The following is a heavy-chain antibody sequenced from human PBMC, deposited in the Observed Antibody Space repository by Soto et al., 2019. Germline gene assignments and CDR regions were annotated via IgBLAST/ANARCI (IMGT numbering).Heavy chain of an antibody. J-gene: IGHJ4*02. CDR3: AKASGGWDYFDY. CDR2: ISYDGSNK. CDR1: GFTFSSYG. D-gene: IGHD1-26*01. Sequence: LRLSCAASGFTFSSYGMHWVRQAPGKGLEWVAVISYDGSNKYYADSVKGRFTISRDNSKNTLYLQMNSLRAEDTAVYYCAKASGGWDYFDYWGQGTLVTVSS. V-gene: IGHV3-30*18.